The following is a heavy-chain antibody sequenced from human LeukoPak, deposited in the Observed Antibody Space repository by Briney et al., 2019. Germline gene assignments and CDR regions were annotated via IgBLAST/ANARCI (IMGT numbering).Heavy chain of an antibody. D-gene: IGHD2-2*01. CDR2: ISAYNRNT. CDR3: ARDCSSTSCQSYYYYYGMDV. CDR1: GYTFTSYP. J-gene: IGHJ6*02. Sequence: GASVKVSCKASGYTFTSYPISWVRQAPGQGLEWMGWISAYNRNTKYAQELQGRVTMTTDTSTSTAYMELRSLRSDETAVYYCARDCSSTSCQSYYYYYGMDVWGQGTTVTV. V-gene: IGHV1-18*01.